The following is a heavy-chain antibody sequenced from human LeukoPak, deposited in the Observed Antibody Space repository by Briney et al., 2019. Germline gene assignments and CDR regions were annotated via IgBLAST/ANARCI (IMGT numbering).Heavy chain of an antibody. D-gene: IGHD1-26*01. V-gene: IGHV3-30-3*01. CDR2: ISSDGSNK. CDR3: ARGGGSYPEPFDY. CDR1: GFTFNSHA. J-gene: IGHJ4*02. Sequence: GGPLRLSCAASGFTFNSHAMHWVRQAPGKGLEWVAVISSDGSNKYYADSVKGRFTLSRDNSKNTLYLQISSLRAEDTAVYYCARGGGSYPEPFDYWGQGTLVTVSS.